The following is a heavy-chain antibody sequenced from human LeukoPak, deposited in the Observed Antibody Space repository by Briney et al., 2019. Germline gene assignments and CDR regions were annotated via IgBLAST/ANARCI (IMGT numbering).Heavy chain of an antibody. CDR1: GASISGNSYN. V-gene: IGHV4-39*07. D-gene: IGHD5-24*01. CDR2: IYYSGGT. CDR3: ARDGYNYTPRYNWFDP. J-gene: IGHJ5*02. Sequence: SETLSLTCTVSGASISGNSYNWGWIRQPPGKGLEWIGSIYYSGGTYYNPSLKSRVTISADASKNQLSLKLTSVTAADTAFYYCARDGYNYTPRYNWFDPWGQGTLVTVSS.